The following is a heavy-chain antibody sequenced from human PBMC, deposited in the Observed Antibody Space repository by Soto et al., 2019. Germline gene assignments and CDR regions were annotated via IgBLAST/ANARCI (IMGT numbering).Heavy chain of an antibody. CDR2: ISWSSGSI. Sequence: LRLSCAASGFTFDDYAMHWVRQAPGKGLEWVSGISWSSGSIGYADSVKGRFTISRDNAKNSLYLQMNSLRAEDTALYYCAKAGSCSSTSCPIDYWGQGTLVTVSS. V-gene: IGHV3-9*01. CDR1: GFTFDDYA. CDR3: AKAGSCSSTSCPIDY. D-gene: IGHD2-2*01. J-gene: IGHJ4*02.